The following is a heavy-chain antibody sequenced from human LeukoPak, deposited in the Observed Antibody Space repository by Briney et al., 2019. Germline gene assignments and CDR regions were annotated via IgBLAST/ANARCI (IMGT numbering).Heavy chain of an antibody. Sequence: SETLSLTCTVSGGSISSYYWSWIRQPAGKGLEWIGRIYTSGSTNYNPSLKSRVTMSVDTSKNQFSLKLSSVTAADTAVYYCARDSYYYGSGSLFDYWGQGTLVTVSS. V-gene: IGHV4-4*07. CDR2: IYTSGST. CDR1: GGSISSYY. CDR3: ARDSYYYGSGSLFDY. J-gene: IGHJ4*02. D-gene: IGHD3-10*01.